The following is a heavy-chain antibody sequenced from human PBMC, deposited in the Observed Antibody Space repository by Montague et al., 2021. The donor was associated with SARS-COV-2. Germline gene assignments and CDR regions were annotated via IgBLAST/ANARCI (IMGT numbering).Heavy chain of an antibody. V-gene: IGHV4-61*05. CDR1: GGSISSSSYY. CDR2: MYYDGSP. D-gene: IGHD3-10*01. J-gene: IGHJ4*02. Sequence: SETLSLTCTVSGGSISSSSYYWGWIRQPPGKGLGWIGYMYYDGSPKYNPSLRGRVTISVDKSKNQCSLKLSSVTAADTAVYYCATDYGSGSYFDYWGQGSLVTVSS. CDR3: ATDYGSGSYFDY.